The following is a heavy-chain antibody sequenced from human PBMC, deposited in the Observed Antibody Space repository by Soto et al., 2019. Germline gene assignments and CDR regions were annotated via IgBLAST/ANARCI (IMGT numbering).Heavy chain of an antibody. V-gene: IGHV3-7*05. Sequence: DVQLVESGGGLVQPGGSLRLSCAASGITFINYWLTWFRQVPGKGLEWVANIKEDGSEKYFVDSVKGRFTISRDNARNSLYLRLNSLRDEDTAVYYCACGGGGYSYGYYFDYWGQGDRVSVSS. CDR3: ACGGGGYSYGYYFDY. CDR2: IKEDGSEK. D-gene: IGHD5-18*01. CDR1: GITFINYW. J-gene: IGHJ4*02.